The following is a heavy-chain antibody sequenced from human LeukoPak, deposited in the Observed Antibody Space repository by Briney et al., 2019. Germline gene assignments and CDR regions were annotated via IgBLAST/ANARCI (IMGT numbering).Heavy chain of an antibody. Sequence: SETLSLTCTVSGGSISSSSYYWGWIRQPPGKGLEWIGSIYYSGSTYYNPSLKSRVTISVDTSKNQFSLKLSSVTAADTAVYYCARHPSDIVVVPAALSFDYWGQGTLVTVSS. CDR2: IYYSGST. D-gene: IGHD2-2*01. CDR1: GGSISSSSYY. CDR3: ARHPSDIVVVPAALSFDY. J-gene: IGHJ4*02. V-gene: IGHV4-39*01.